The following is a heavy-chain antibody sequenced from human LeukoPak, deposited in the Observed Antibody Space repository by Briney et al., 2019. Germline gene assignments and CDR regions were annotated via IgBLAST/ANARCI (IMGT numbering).Heavy chain of an antibody. D-gene: IGHD3-22*01. CDR3: ARGVDYYDSSGTIDY. CDR1: GFTFSSYG. Sequence: GGSLRLSCAASGFTFSSYGMHWVRQAPGKGLEWVAVVWFDGSKKYSADSVKGRITISRDDSKNTLYLQMNSLRAEDTAVYYCARGVDYYDSSGTIDYWGQGTPVTVSS. J-gene: IGHJ4*02. V-gene: IGHV3-33*01. CDR2: VWFDGSKK.